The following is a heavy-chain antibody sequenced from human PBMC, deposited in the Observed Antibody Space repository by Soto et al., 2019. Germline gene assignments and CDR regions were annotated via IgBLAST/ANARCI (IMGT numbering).Heavy chain of an antibody. J-gene: IGHJ6*02. CDR3: ARARYDFWSGYYTGGYYYYGMDV. D-gene: IGHD3-3*01. Sequence: PSETLSLTCPVSGFSISSYYWSWIRQPPGKGLEWIGYIYYSGSTNYNPSLKSRVTISVDTSKNQFSLKLSSVTAADTAVYYCARARYDFWSGYYTGGYYYYGMDVWGQGTTVTVSS. CDR2: IYYSGST. CDR1: GFSISSYY. V-gene: IGHV4-59*01.